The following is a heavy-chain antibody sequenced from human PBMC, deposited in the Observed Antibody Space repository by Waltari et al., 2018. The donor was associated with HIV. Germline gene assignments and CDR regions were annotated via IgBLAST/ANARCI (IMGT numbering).Heavy chain of an antibody. CDR2: SSSESTNI. CDR3: ARDTLNFYSGLDG. J-gene: IGHJ6*02. CDR1: GFTFSRFA. V-gene: IGHV3-48*02. D-gene: IGHD2-15*01. Sequence: EEQLVESGGGLVQPGGPLSLSCAASGFTFSRFAVTCVRQAPGKGLEWMESSSSESTNIQYADSVKGGFTVSRDNAEESLYLGMNSLGDEDTAVYYCARDTLNFYSGLDGWGQGTTVTVSS.